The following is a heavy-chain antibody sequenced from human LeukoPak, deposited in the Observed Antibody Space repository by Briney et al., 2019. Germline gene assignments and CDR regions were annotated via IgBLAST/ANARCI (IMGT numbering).Heavy chain of an antibody. CDR1: GGTFSSYA. D-gene: IGHD5-24*01. CDR3: ARVPNYSYYYYYMDV. J-gene: IGHJ6*03. CDR2: IIPIFGTA. V-gene: IGHV1-69*13. Sequence: SVKVSCKASGGTFSSYAISWVRQAPGQGLEWMGGIIPIFGTASYAQKFQGRVTITADESTSTAYMELSSLRSEDTAVYYCARVPNYSYYYYYMDVWGKGTTVTVSS.